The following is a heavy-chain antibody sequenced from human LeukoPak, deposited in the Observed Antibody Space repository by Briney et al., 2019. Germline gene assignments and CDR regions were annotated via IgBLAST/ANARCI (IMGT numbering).Heavy chain of an antibody. V-gene: IGHV3-30*18. Sequence: GGSLRLSCAASGFTFSSFSMNWVRQAPGKGLEWVALISYDGTNKYYADSVKGRFTISRDNSKNTLYLQMNNLRAEDTAVYYCAKDHSKIQPFDYWGQGTLVTVSS. CDR3: AKDHSKIQPFDY. CDR2: ISYDGTNK. D-gene: IGHD5-18*01. CDR1: GFTFSSFS. J-gene: IGHJ4*02.